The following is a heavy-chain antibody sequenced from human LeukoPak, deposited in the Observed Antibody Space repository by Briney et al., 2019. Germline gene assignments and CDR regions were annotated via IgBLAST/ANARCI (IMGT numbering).Heavy chain of an antibody. CDR3: ARDNSVGDNAWWFDP. Sequence: ASVKVSCKASGYTFTGYYMHWVRQAPGQGLEWMGWINPDSGGTNYAQKFQGRVTMTRDMSTSTDYMELSSLRSEDTAIYYCARDNSVGDNAWWFDPWGQGTLVTVSS. J-gene: IGHJ5*02. CDR2: INPDSGGT. V-gene: IGHV1-2*02. D-gene: IGHD1-26*01. CDR1: GYTFTGYY.